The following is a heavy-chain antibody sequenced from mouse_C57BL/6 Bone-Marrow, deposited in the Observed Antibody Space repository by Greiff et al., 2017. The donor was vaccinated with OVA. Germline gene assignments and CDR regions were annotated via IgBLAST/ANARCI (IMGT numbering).Heavy chain of an antibody. J-gene: IGHJ2*01. V-gene: IGHV1-50*01. Sequence: QVQLQQPGAELVKPGASVKLSCKASGYTFTSYWMQWVKQRPGQGLEWIGEIDPSDSYTNYNQKFKGKATLTVDTSSSTAYMQLSSLTSEDSAVYYCASHYYGSSYGYWGQGTTLTVSS. CDR2: IDPSDSYT. CDR1: GYTFTSYW. CDR3: ASHYYGSSYGY. D-gene: IGHD1-1*01.